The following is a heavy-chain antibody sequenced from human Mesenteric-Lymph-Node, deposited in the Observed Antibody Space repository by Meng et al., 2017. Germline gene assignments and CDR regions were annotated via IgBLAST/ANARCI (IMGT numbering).Heavy chain of an antibody. Sequence: GGSLRLSCAASGFTVSSNYMSWVRQAPGKGLEWVSVIYSGGSTYYADSVKGRFTISRDNSKNTLYLQMNSLRAEDTAVYYCARNECGGDCLYYYYGMDVWGQGTTVTVSS. CDR3: ARNECGGDCLYYYYGMDV. V-gene: IGHV3-53*01. D-gene: IGHD2-21*02. CDR2: IYSGGST. CDR1: GFTVSSNY. J-gene: IGHJ6*02.